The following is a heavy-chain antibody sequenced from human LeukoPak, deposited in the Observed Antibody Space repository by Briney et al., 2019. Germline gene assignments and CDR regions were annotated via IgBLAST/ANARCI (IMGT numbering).Heavy chain of an antibody. J-gene: IGHJ4*02. CDR1: GYTFTGYY. V-gene: IGHV1-2*02. CDR3: ARAALYGDYVIDGG. Sequence: ASLKLSCKASGYTFTGYYMHWVRQAPGQGVGWRGWINPNSGDTNYAQKFQGRVTMTRDTSTSTVYMELSSLRSEDTAVYYCARAALYGDYVIDGGWGQGTLVTVSS. CDR2: INPNSGDT. D-gene: IGHD4-17*01.